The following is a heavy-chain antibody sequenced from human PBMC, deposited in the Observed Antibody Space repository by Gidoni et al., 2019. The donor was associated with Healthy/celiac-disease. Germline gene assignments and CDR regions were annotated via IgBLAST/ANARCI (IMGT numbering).Heavy chain of an antibody. CDR1: GFTFGDYA. J-gene: IGHJ4*02. CDR3: TRAVYGDPGDY. Sequence: EVQLVESGGGLVPPGRSLRLSCTASGFTFGDYAMSWVRQAPGKGLEWVGFIRSKAYGGTTEYAASVKGRFTISRDDSKSIAYLQMNSLKTEDTAVYYCTRAVYGDPGDYWGQGTLVTVTS. CDR2: IRSKAYGGTT. V-gene: IGHV3-49*04. D-gene: IGHD4-17*01.